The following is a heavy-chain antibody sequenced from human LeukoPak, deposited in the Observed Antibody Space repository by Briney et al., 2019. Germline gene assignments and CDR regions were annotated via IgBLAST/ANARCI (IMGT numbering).Heavy chain of an antibody. CDR1: GFTFSRYS. Sequence: GGSLRLSCAASGFTFSRYSINWVRQAPGKGLEWISYISSSSSTIYYADSVKGRFTISRDNAKNSLYLQMNSLRAEDTAVYYCASNFPTYYYGSGSYYNDYWGQGTLVTVSS. D-gene: IGHD3-10*01. CDR2: ISSSSSTI. CDR3: ASNFPTYYYGSGSYYNDY. V-gene: IGHV3-48*01. J-gene: IGHJ4*02.